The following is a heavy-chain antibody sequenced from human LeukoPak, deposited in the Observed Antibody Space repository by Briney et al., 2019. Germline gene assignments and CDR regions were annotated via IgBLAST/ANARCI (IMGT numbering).Heavy chain of an antibody. J-gene: IGHJ4*02. CDR1: GFTFSNYA. Sequence: PGGSLRLSCAASGFTFSNYAMSWVRQAPGKGLEWVSSISGSGVNTNYADSVKGRFTISRGNSKNTLYLQMNSLRAEDTAVYYCAKDRGYCSSAGCYKPFDYWGQGTLVTVSS. D-gene: IGHD2-2*02. CDR2: ISGSGVNT. V-gene: IGHV3-23*01. CDR3: AKDRGYCSSAGCYKPFDY.